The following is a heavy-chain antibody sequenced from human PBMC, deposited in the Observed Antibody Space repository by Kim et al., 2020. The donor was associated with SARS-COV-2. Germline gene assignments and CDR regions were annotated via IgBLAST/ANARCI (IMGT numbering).Heavy chain of an antibody. CDR1: GGTFSSYA. Sequence: SVKVSCKASGGTFSSYAISWVRQAPGQGLEWMGGIIPIFGTANYAQKFQGRVTITADESTSTAYMELSSLRSEDTAVYYCGYRDGYNTYTLIDYWGQGTLVTVSS. V-gene: IGHV1-69*13. CDR3: GYRDGYNTYTLIDY. D-gene: IGHD3-16*01. J-gene: IGHJ4*02. CDR2: IIPIFGTA.